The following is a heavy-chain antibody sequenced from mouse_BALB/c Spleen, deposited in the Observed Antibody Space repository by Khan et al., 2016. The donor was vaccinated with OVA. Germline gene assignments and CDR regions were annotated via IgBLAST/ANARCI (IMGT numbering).Heavy chain of an antibody. CDR2: INTETGEP. CDR3: ASNFLYSYGSSPFAY. V-gene: IGHV9-2-1*01. J-gene: IGHJ3*01. Sequence: QIQLVQSGPELKKPGETVKISCKACGYTFTDYSMHWVKQAPGKGLKWMGWINTETGEPTYADDFKGRFAFSLETSASTAYLQINNLKNEDTATYFCASNFLYSYGSSPFAYWGQGTLVTVSA. D-gene: IGHD1-1*01. CDR1: GYTFTDYS.